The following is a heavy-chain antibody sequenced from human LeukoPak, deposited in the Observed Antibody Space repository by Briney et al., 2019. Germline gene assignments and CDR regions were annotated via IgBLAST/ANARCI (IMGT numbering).Heavy chain of an antibody. CDR1: GFPFSSYW. V-gene: IGHV3-7*01. CDR2: IKQDGSKK. CDR3: ARWVGYCSSTSCYDGDNWFDP. J-gene: IGHJ5*02. Sequence: GGSLRLSCVDSGFPFSSYWMTWVRQAPGKGLEWVANIKQDGSKKSYVDSVKGRFTISRDNAKNSLYLQMNSLRAEDTAVYYCARWVGYCSSTSCYDGDNWFDPWGQGTLVTVSS. D-gene: IGHD2-2*01.